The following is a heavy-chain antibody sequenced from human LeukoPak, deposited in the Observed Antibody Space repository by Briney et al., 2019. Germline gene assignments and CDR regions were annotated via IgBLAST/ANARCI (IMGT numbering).Heavy chain of an antibody. J-gene: IGHJ4*03. Sequence: SETLSLTCAVYGGSFSGYYWSWIRQSPGRGLEWIGEINHSGDTNYNSSVKSRVTISVDTSKNQFSLKVRSLTAADTAVYYCARGPTISETGCFDYWGQGTLVTVSS. V-gene: IGHV4-34*01. D-gene: IGHD1-1*01. CDR3: ARGPTISETGCFDY. CDR1: GGSFSGYY. CDR2: INHSGDT.